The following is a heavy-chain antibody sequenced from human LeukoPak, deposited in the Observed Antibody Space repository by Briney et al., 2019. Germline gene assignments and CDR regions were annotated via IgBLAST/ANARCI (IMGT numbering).Heavy chain of an antibody. CDR3: AKTLGAPAEYFHH. CDR2: IYHSGST. CDR1: GGSISSYY. D-gene: IGHD3-10*01. Sequence: KPSETLSLTCTVSGGSISSYYWSWIRQPPGKGLEWIGYIYHSGSTYYNPSLKSRVTISVDRSKNQFSLKLSSVTAADTAVYYCAKTLGAPAEYFHHWGQGTLVTVSS. J-gene: IGHJ1*01. V-gene: IGHV4-59*12.